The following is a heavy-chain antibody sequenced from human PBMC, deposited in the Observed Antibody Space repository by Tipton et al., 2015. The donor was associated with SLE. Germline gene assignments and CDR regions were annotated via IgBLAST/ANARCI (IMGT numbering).Heavy chain of an antibody. CDR1: GFTFSSYS. CDR2: ISSSSSYI. V-gene: IGHV3-21*01. J-gene: IGHJ6*03. CDR3: ARTTKYYDFWSGYPALGDYYYIDV. Sequence: SLRLSCAASGFTFSSYSMNWVRQAPGKGLEWVSSISSSSSYIYYADSVKGRFTISRDNAKNSLYLQMNSLRAEDTAVYYCARTTKYYDFWSGYPALGDYYYIDVWGKGTTVTVSS. D-gene: IGHD3-3*01.